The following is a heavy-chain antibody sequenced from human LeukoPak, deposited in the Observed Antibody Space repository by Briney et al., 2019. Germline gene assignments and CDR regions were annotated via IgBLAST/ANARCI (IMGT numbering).Heavy chain of an antibody. CDR3: ARVRGYCSSTSCSYFGY. V-gene: IGHV1-2*02. J-gene: IGHJ4*02. CDR1: GYTFTGYY. CDR2: INPNSGGT. Sequence: ASVKVSCKASGYTFTGYYMHWVRQAPGQGLEWMGWINPNSGGTNYAQKFQGRVTMTRDTSISTAYMELSRLRSDDTAVYYCARVRGYCSSTSCSYFGYWGQGTLVTVSS. D-gene: IGHD2-2*01.